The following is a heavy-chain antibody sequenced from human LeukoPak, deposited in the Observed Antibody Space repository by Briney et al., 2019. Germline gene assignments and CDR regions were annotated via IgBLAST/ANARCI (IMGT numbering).Heavy chain of an antibody. Sequence: SETLSLTCTVSGGSISTYYWSWIRQPPGKGLEWIGYISYTVTSNCNPSLKSRVTISVDTSKNQFSLKLSSVTAADTAVYYCARVGDWNDLVYWGQGTLVTVSS. D-gene: IGHD1-1*01. J-gene: IGHJ4*02. CDR1: GGSISTYY. CDR2: ISYTVTS. CDR3: ARVGDWNDLVY. V-gene: IGHV4-59*01.